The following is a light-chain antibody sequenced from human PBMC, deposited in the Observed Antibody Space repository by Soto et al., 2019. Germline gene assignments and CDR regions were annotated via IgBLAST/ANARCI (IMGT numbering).Light chain of an antibody. J-gene: IGLJ2*01. CDR1: SSDVGGHKY. CDR2: EVS. Sequence: QSALTQPASVSGSPGQSITLSCTGTSSDVGGHKYVSWYQHHPGKAPKLMIYEVSNRPSGVSDRFSGSKSGNTASLTISGLQAEDEADYYCSSYTSSSSLVFGGGTNLTVL. V-gene: IGLV2-14*01. CDR3: SSYTSSSSLV.